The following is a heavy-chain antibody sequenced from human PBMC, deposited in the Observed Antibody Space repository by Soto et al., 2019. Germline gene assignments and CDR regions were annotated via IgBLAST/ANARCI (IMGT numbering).Heavy chain of an antibody. CDR2: INPNSGGT. D-gene: IGHD2-15*01. V-gene: IGHV1-2*04. CDR3: AREKIVVVVAATREYYYYGMDV. Sequence: ASVKVSCKASGYTFTGYYMHWVRQAPGQGLEWMGWINPNSGGTNYAQKFQGWVTMTRDTSISTAYMELSRLRSDDTAVYYCAREKIVVVVAATREYYYYGMDVWGQGTTVTVSS. CDR1: GYTFTGYY. J-gene: IGHJ6*02.